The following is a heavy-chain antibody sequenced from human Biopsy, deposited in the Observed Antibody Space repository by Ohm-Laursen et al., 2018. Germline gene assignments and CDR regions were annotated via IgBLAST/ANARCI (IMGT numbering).Heavy chain of an antibody. D-gene: IGHD5-12*01. V-gene: IGHV4-31*03. CDR1: GDSISSGGNY. CDR2: IYHTGNT. Sequence: SQTLSLTCTVSGDSISSGGNYWSWIRQFPGKGLEWIAYIYHTGNTYYNPSLKSRLSIAIDTSKNQFSVSLRSVTAADTAVYYCARADMVTTIVDYWGQGTLVTVSS. CDR3: ARADMVTTIVDY. J-gene: IGHJ4*02.